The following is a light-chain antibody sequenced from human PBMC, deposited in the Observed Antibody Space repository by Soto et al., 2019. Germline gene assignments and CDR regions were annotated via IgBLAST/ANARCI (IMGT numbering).Light chain of an antibody. CDR1: SSNIGSNI. V-gene: IGLV1-44*01. Sequence: QPVLTQPPSASGTPGQRVTISCSGSSSNIGSNIVNWYQQFPGTAPKLLIFSNSQRPSGVPDRFSGSKSGTSASLAIRGLQSEDEADYYCAAWDDSLNGYVFGTGTKLTVL. CDR3: AAWDDSLNGYV. J-gene: IGLJ1*01. CDR2: SNS.